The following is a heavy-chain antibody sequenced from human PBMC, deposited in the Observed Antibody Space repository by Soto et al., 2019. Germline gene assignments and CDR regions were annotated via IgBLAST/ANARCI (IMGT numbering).Heavy chain of an antibody. V-gene: IGHV4-34*01. CDR1: GGSFSGYY. CDR3: ARGGESYYLDY. D-gene: IGHD4-17*01. J-gene: IGHJ4*02. Sequence: PSETLSLTCAVYGGSFSGYYWSWIRQPPGKGLEWIGEIYLGGSTNYNPSLTSRVTISIDTSKSQFSLKLSSVTAADTAVYYCARGGESYYLDYWGPETLVTVSS. CDR2: IYLGGST.